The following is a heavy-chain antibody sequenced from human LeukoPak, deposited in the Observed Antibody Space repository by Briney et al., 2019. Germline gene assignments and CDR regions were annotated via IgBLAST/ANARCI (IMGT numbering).Heavy chain of an antibody. J-gene: IGHJ3*02. CDR3: ARDIEGSGQRGAFDI. Sequence: QPGGSLRLSCAASGFTFSSYAMHWVRQAPGKGLEWVAVISYDGSNKYYADSVKGRFTISRDNSRNTLYLQMNSLRAEDTAVYYCARDIEGSGQRGAFDIWGQGTMVTVSS. CDR2: ISYDGSNK. CDR1: GFTFSSYA. D-gene: IGHD6-19*01. V-gene: IGHV3-30-3*01.